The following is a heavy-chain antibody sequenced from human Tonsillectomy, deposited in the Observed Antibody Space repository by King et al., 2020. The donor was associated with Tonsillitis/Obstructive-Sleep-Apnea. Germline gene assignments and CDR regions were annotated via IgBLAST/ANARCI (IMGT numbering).Heavy chain of an antibody. Sequence: VQLLESGGGLIQPGGSLRLSCAASGFIVSSNYVSWVRQAPGKGLDWVSVIYSGGSTYYGDSAEGRFTISRDNSKNTVYLQMNSLRAEATAVYYCASDARYSSNWYAAFDIWGQGTMVTVSS. CDR1: GFIVSSNY. D-gene: IGHD6-13*01. V-gene: IGHV3-53*01. CDR2: IYSGGST. CDR3: ASDARYSSNWYAAFDI. J-gene: IGHJ3*02.